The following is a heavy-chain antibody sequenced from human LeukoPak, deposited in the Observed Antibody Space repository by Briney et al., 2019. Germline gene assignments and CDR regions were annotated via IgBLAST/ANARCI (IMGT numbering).Heavy chain of an antibody. J-gene: IGHJ6*02. CDR3: ARDLEAPGTYYYYYAMDV. CDR1: GFTIRTYS. V-gene: IGHV3-48*01. Sequence: GGSLRLSCAASGFTIRTYSMNWVRQAPGKGLEWVSYISSGNSAIYYADSVKGRFTISRDNGKNSLYLQMNSLRAEDTAVYYCARDLEAPGTYYYYYAMDVWGPGTTVTVSS. D-gene: IGHD1-1*01. CDR2: ISSGNSAI.